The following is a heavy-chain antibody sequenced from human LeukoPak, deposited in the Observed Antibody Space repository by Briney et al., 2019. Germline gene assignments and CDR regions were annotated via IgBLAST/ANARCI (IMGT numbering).Heavy chain of an antibody. V-gene: IGHV3-30*04. CDR3: AREGVQTTVDAFDI. Sequence: GGSLRLSCAASGFTLKIYPMHWVRQAPGKGLEWLSVIPHDGSDKNNADSVQGRFIISRDNSKNTVYLQLNSLRPEDTAMYYCAREGVQTTVDAFDIWGLGTMVIVSS. CDR2: IPHDGSDK. J-gene: IGHJ3*02. CDR1: GFTLKIYP. D-gene: IGHD4-17*01.